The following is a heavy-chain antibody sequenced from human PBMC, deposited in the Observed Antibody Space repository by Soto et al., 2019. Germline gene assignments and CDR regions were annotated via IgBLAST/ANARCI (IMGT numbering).Heavy chain of an antibody. CDR3: ARDLGYCISTSCSPGYYYGMDV. Sequence: GGSLRLSCAASGFTCRDYYMSWIRQAPGKGLEWVSYISSSGSTIYYADSVKGRFTISRDNAKNSLYLQMNSLRAEDTAVYYCARDLGYCISTSCSPGYYYGMDVWGQGTTVTVSS. CDR1: GFTCRDYY. J-gene: IGHJ6*02. CDR2: ISSSGSTI. V-gene: IGHV3-11*01. D-gene: IGHD2-2*01.